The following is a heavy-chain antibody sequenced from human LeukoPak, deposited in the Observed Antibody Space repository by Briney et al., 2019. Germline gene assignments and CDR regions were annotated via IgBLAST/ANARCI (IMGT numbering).Heavy chain of an antibody. Sequence: SETLSLTCAVYGGSFSGYYWSWIRQPPGKGLEWIGEINHSGSTNYNPSLKSRVTISVDTSKNQFSLKLSSVTAADTAVYYCARGYGTGYYGSGSYDPWGQGTLVTVSS. J-gene: IGHJ5*02. D-gene: IGHD3-10*01. CDR2: INHSGST. CDR1: GGSFSGYY. CDR3: ARGYGTGYYGSGSYDP. V-gene: IGHV4-34*01.